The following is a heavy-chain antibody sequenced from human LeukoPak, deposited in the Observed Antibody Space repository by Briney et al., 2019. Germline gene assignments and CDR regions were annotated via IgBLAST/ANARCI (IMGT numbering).Heavy chain of an antibody. CDR1: GGSFSGYY. CDR2: INHSGST. J-gene: IGHJ4*02. Sequence: SETLSLTCAVYGGSFSGYYWSWIRQPPGKGLEWIGEINHSGSTKYNPSLKSRVTISVDTSKNQLSLKLNSVTAADTAVYYCARGQLGDAYNFEYWGQGTVVTVSS. D-gene: IGHD5-24*01. CDR3: ARGQLGDAYNFEY. V-gene: IGHV4-34*01.